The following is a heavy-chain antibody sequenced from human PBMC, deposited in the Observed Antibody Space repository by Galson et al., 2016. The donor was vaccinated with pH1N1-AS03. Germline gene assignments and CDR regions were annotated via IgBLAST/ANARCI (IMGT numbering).Heavy chain of an antibody. D-gene: IGHD3-9*01. CDR2: IYYSGST. J-gene: IGHJ5*02. CDR3: AKVWPKRDYHILTGTLVPTNWFDP. V-gene: IGHV4-31*01. Sequence: TLSLTCTVPGGSISSGGYYWNWMRQHPGKGLERIGYIYYSGSTYYNPSLKSQVTISIDTSKNQFALKLSSVTVADTAVYYCAKVWPKRDYHILTGTLVPTNWFDPGGQGTRVTVSS. CDR1: GGSISSGGYY.